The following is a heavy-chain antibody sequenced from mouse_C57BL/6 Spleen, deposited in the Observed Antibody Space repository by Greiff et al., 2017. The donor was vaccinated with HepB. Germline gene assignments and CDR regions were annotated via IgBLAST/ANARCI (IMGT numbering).Heavy chain of an antibody. D-gene: IGHD4-1*01. J-gene: IGHJ3*01. Sequence: QVQLKQSGPGLVQPSQSLSITCTVSGFSLTSYGVHWVRQSPGKGLEWLGVIWSGGSTDYNAAFISRLSISKDNSKSQVFFKMNSLQADDTAIYYCSVNWDVGDWFAYWGQGTLVTVSA. CDR1: GFSLTSYG. V-gene: IGHV2-2*01. CDR3: SVNWDVGDWFAY. CDR2: IWSGGST.